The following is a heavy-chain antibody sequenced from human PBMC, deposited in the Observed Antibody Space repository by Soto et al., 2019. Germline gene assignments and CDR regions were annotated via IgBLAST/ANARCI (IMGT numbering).Heavy chain of an antibody. CDR1: GFTFSSYA. CDR3: AKLVGSSSVSLYYYYGMDV. D-gene: IGHD6-6*01. Sequence: QVQLVESGGGVVQPGRSLRLSCAASGFTFSSYAMHWVRQAPGKGLEWVAVISYDGSNKYYADSVKGRFTISRDNSKNTLYLQMNSLRAEDTAVYYCAKLVGSSSVSLYYYYGMDVWGQGTTVTVSS. J-gene: IGHJ6*02. V-gene: IGHV3-30-3*02. CDR2: ISYDGSNK.